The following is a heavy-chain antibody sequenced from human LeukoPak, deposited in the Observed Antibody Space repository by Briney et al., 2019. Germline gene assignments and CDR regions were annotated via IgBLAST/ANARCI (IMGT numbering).Heavy chain of an antibody. J-gene: IGHJ6*02. CDR1: GYSFTSYW. Sequence: LGESLKISCKGSGYSFTSYWISWVRQMPGKGLEWMGRIDPSDSYTNYSPSFQGHVTISADKSISTAYLQWSSLKASDTAMYYCARQDSSSWPYYYYYYGMDVWGQGTLVTVSS. V-gene: IGHV5-10-1*01. D-gene: IGHD6-13*01. CDR2: IDPSDSYT. CDR3: ARQDSSSWPYYYYYYGMDV.